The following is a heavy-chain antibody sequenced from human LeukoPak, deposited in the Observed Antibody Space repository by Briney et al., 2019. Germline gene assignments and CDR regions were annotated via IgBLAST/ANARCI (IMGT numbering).Heavy chain of an antibody. V-gene: IGHV3-7*04. CDR2: IKQDGSED. D-gene: IGHD5-18*01. CDR3: ARDSYGKTDY. Sequence: VGTLRLSCAASGFPFTSSGMSWVPLPPGKGLEWVANIKQDGSEDYYVDSVKGRFTISRDNATNSLYLQMSSLRAEDTAVYYCARDSYGKTDYWGLGTLVTVSS. CDR1: GFPFTSSG. J-gene: IGHJ4*02.